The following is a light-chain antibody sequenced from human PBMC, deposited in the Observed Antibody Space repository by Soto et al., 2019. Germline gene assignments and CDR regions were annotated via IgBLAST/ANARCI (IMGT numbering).Light chain of an antibody. CDR2: GAS. CDR3: QHYARSVGT. J-gene: IGKJ1*01. CDR1: QSASRSY. Sequence: EIVLTQSPGTLSLSPGERATVSCRASQSASRSYFAWYQQKPGQAPRLLISGASNRATGSPDRFSGSGSGTDFTLTISRLEPEDFAVYYCQHYARSVGTFGQGTRVEIK. V-gene: IGKV3-20*01.